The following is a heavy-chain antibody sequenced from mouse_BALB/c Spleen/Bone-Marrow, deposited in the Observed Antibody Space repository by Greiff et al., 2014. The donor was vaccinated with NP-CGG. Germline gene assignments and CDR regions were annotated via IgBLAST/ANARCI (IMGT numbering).Heavy chain of an antibody. V-gene: IGHV1-87*01. CDR2: IYPGDGDT. CDR3: ASQGDYGSFDY. Sequence: QVQLKQSGAELARPGASVKLSCKASGYTSTSYWMQWVKQRPGQGLEWIGAIYPGDGDTRYTQKFKGKATLTADKSFSTAYMQLSSSASEDSAVYYCASQGDYGSFDYWGQGATLSVSS. CDR1: GYTSTSYW. D-gene: IGHD1-1*02. J-gene: IGHJ2*01.